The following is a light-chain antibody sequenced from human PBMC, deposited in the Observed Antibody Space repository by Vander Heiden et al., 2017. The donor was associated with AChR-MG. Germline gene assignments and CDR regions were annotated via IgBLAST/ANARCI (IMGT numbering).Light chain of an antibody. CDR3: SSYAGSTRDVM. CDR2: EVI. CDR1: RRDIGGYHY. Sequence: QSALTQPPSASGSPGQSVTIPCTGTRRDIGGYHYVSWYRQHQVQAPQLMIYEVIKRPSGGPDRVSGSKSANTASLTVSGLQVEDEAIYYGSSYAGSTRDVMFGGGTMLTVL. J-gene: IGLJ3*02. V-gene: IGLV2-8*01.